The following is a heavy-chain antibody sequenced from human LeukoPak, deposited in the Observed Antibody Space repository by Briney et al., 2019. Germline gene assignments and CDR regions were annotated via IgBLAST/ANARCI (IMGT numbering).Heavy chain of an antibody. CDR1: GGSFSGYS. J-gene: IGHJ6*03. CDR3: ARKGPKVTIFGVVNRKTYMDV. D-gene: IGHD3-3*01. CDR2: INYSGST. Sequence: SQTLPLTCVVYGGSFSGYSWSWIRQPPGKGNEWVGEINYSGSTNYNPSLKSRVNISVVTSKNQFSLKLSSVTAADTAVYYCARKGPKVTIFGVVNRKTYMDVWGKGTTVTVSS. V-gene: IGHV4-34*01.